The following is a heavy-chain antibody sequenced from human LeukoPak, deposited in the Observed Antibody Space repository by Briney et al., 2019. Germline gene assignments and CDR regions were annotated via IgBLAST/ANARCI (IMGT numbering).Heavy chain of an antibody. V-gene: IGHV3-7*04. CDR2: IKQDGSEK. Sequence: GGSLRLSCAASGLTFSSYWMDWVRQAPGKGLEWVANIKQDGSEKYYVDSVKGRFTISRDNAKNSLYLQMNSLRVEDTAVYYCARDKYGAYFDSWGQGTLVTVSS. D-gene: IGHD4-17*01. CDR3: ARDKYGAYFDS. CDR1: GLTFSSYW. J-gene: IGHJ4*02.